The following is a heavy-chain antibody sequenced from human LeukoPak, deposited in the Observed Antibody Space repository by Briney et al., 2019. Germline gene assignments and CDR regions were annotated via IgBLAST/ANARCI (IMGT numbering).Heavy chain of an antibody. CDR2: MNPNNGNT. CDR1: GYTFTSYD. CDR3: TRGGPVAGTHKYFQH. J-gene: IGHJ1*01. Sequence: ASVKVSCKASGYTFTSYDINRVRQATGQGLEWMGWMNPNNGNTHYAQKFQGRVTLTRNTSISTANMELSSLRSEDTAVYYCTRGGPVAGTHKYFQHWGQGTLVTVSS. D-gene: IGHD6-19*01. V-gene: IGHV1-8*01.